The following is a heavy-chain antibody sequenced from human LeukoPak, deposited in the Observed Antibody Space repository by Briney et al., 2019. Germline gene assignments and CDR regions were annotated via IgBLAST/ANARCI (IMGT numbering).Heavy chain of an antibody. J-gene: IGHJ4*02. Sequence: SQTLSLTCTVSGGSISSGGYYWSWLRQHPGKGLEWIGYIYYSGSTYYNPSLKSRVTISVDTSKNQFSLKLSSVTAADTAVYYCARLGWVRGVPRYWGQGTLVTVSS. D-gene: IGHD3-10*01. V-gene: IGHV4-31*03. CDR1: GGSISSGGYY. CDR3: ARLGWVRGVPRY. CDR2: IYYSGST.